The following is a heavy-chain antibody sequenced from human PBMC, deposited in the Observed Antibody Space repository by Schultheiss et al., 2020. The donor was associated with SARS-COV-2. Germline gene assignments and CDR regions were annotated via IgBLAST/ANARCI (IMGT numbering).Heavy chain of an antibody. J-gene: IGHJ4*02. V-gene: IGHV4-38-2*01. D-gene: IGHD4-17*01. Sequence: GSLRLSCAVSGYSISSGYYWGWIRQPPGKGLEWIGSIYHSGSTYYNPSLKSRVTISVDTSKNQFSLKLSSVTAADTAVYYCARAEAYGPLDYWGQGTLVTVSS. CDR1: GYSISSGYY. CDR2: IYHSGST. CDR3: ARAEAYGPLDY.